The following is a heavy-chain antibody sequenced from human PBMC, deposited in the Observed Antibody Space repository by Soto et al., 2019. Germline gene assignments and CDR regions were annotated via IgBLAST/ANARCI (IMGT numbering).Heavy chain of an antibody. CDR1: GGTFSSYA. V-gene: IGHV1-69*13. D-gene: IGHD6-13*01. CDR3: ARGGIAAAGYGMDV. CDR2: IIPIFGTA. Sequence: VASVKVSCKASGGTFSSYAISWLRQAPGQGLERMGGIIPIFGTANYAQKFQGRVTITADESTSTAYMELSSLRSEDTAVYYCARGGIAAAGYGMDVWGQGTTVTVSS. J-gene: IGHJ6*02.